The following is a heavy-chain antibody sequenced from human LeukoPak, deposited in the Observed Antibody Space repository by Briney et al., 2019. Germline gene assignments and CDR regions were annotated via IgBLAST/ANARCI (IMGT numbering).Heavy chain of an antibody. J-gene: IGHJ4*02. CDR3: ARMVGELLRETDY. CDR2: IYSAGST. Sequence: GGSLRLSCAASGFTVSNNYMSWVRQAPGKGLEWVSVIYSAGSTYYADSVKGRFTISRDNAKNSLYLQMNSLRAEDTAVYYCARMVGELLRETDYWGQGTLVTVSS. CDR1: GFTVSNNY. V-gene: IGHV3-53*01. D-gene: IGHD1-26*01.